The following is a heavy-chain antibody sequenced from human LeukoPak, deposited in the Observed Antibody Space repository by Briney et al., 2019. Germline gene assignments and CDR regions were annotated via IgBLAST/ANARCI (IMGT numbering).Heavy chain of an antibody. CDR3: ARLITGTTTALDI. Sequence: PSETLSLTCSVSGGSISGYYWTWIRQPAGKGLEWIGRVYTSGSTHYNPSLKTRLTMSVDTSKNQFSLKQSSVTAADTAVYYCARLITGTTTALDIWGQGTMVTVSS. V-gene: IGHV4-4*07. D-gene: IGHD1-7*01. J-gene: IGHJ3*02. CDR1: GGSISGYY. CDR2: VYTSGST.